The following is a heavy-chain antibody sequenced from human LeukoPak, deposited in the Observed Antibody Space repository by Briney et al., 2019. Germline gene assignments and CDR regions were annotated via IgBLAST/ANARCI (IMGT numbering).Heavy chain of an antibody. CDR2: ISYDGSNK. Sequence: GGSLRLSCAASGFTFSSYAMHWVRQAPGKGLEWVAVISYDGSNKYYAGSVKGRFTISRDNSKNSLSLQMHSLRDGDTAVYYCAVDIVATIGVTWGQGTLVTVSS. CDR1: GFTFSSYA. J-gene: IGHJ4*02. CDR3: AVDIVATIGVT. D-gene: IGHD5-12*01. V-gene: IGHV3-30-3*01.